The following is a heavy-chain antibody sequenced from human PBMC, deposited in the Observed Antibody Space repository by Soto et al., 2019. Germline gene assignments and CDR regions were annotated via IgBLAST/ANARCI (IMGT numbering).Heavy chain of an antibody. CDR3: ARVWNYGHNGDY. CDR2: INAGNGNT. D-gene: IGHD1-7*01. J-gene: IGHJ4*02. Sequence: ASVKVSCKASGYTFTSYAMHWVRQAPGQRLEWMGWINAGNGNTKYSQKFQGRVTITRDTSASTAYMELSSLRSEDTAVYYCARVWNYGHNGDYWGQGTLVTVSS. CDR1: GYTFTSYA. V-gene: IGHV1-3*01.